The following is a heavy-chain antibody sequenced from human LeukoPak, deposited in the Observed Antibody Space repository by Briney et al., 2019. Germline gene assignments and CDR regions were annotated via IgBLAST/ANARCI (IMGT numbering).Heavy chain of an antibody. Sequence: GGFLRLSCAASGFTFSSYSMNWVRQAPGKGLEWVSSISSSSSYIYYADSVKGRFTISRDNAKNSLYLQMNSLRAEDTAVYHCAGAAAGTYGMDVWGQGTTVTVSS. D-gene: IGHD6-13*01. CDR1: GFTFSSYS. CDR3: AGAAAGTYGMDV. V-gene: IGHV3-21*01. CDR2: ISSSSSYI. J-gene: IGHJ6*02.